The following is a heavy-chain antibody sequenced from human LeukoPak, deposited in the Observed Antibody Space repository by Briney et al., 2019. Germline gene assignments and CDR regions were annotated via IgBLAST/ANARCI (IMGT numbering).Heavy chain of an antibody. CDR2: IKQDGSEK. V-gene: IGHV3-7*01. J-gene: IGHJ4*02. CDR1: GFTFSSYW. Sequence: TGGSLRLSCAASGFTFSSYWMSWVRQAPGKGLEWVANIKQDGSEKYYVDSVKGRFTISRDNAKNSLYLQMNSLRAEDTAVYYCARLDLGGYSYGYNFGWGQGTLVAVSS. CDR3: ARLDLGGYSYGYNFG. D-gene: IGHD5-18*01.